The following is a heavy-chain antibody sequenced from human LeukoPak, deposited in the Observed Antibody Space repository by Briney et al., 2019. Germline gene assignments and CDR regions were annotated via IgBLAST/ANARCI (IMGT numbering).Heavy chain of an antibody. Sequence: NPSETLSLTGTVSGGSISSSTYYWGWIRQPPGKGLEWIGSIYYSGSTYYNASLKSRVTISADTSKNQFSLKLSSVTAADTAVYYCARPLSGSSSWHGDAFDIWGQVTMVTVSS. CDR3: ARPLSGSSSWHGDAFDI. CDR2: IYYSGST. CDR1: GGSISSSTYY. D-gene: IGHD6-13*01. J-gene: IGHJ3*02. V-gene: IGHV4-39*01.